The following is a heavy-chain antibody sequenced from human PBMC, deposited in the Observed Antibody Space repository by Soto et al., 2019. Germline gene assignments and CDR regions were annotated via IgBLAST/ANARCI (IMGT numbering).Heavy chain of an antibody. CDR2: IYYSGST. J-gene: IGHJ6*03. CDR1: GGSISSYY. D-gene: IGHD3-10*01. CDR3: ARRGAYYYGSGISYYYYYYMDV. V-gene: IGHV4-59*08. Sequence: QVQLQESGPGLVKPSETLSLTCTVSGGSISSYYWSWIRQPPGKGLEWIGYIYYSGSTNYNPSLKSRVTISVDTSKNQFSMKLSSVTAADTAVYYCARRGAYYYGSGISYYYYYYMDVWGKGTTVTVSS.